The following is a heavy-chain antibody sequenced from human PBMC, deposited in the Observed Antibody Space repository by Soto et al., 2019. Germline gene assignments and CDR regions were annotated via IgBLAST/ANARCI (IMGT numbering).Heavy chain of an antibody. J-gene: IGHJ4*02. Sequence: QVQLVESEGGLVKPGGSLRLSCAASGFTFSDYYMNWIRQAPGKGLEWVSYISSSGGTIYYADSVKGRFTISRDNAENSLCLQMNSLRAEDTAVYYCARGVLAAVTSTCDYWGQGTLVTVSS. CDR3: ARGVLAAVTSTCDY. CDR2: ISSSGGTI. V-gene: IGHV3-11*01. CDR1: GFTFSDYY. D-gene: IGHD2-8*02.